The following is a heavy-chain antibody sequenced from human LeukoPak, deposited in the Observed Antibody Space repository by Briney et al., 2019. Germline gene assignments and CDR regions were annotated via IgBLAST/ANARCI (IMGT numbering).Heavy chain of an antibody. CDR2: INHSGST. V-gene: IGHV4-34*01. CDR3: ARGGGFWSGYYDY. D-gene: IGHD3-3*01. CDR1: GGSFSGYY. Sequence: PSETLSLTCAVYGGSFSGYYWSWIRQPPGKGLEWIGEINHSGSTNYNPSLKSRVTISIDTSKNQFSLKLSSVTAADTAVYYCARGGGFWSGYYDYWGQGTLVTVSS. J-gene: IGHJ4*02.